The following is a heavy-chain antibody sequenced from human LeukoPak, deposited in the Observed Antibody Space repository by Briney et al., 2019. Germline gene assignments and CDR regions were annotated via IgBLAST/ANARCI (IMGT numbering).Heavy chain of an antibody. CDR1: GYTLTELS. Sequence: ASVKVSCKVSGYTLTELSMHWVREAPGKGLEWMGGFDPEDGETIYAQKFQGRVTMTEDTSTDTAYMELSSLRSEDTAVYYCATDGPRELLPRPFDYWGQGTLVTVS. V-gene: IGHV1-24*01. J-gene: IGHJ4*02. D-gene: IGHD3-10*01. CDR2: FDPEDGET. CDR3: ATDGPRELLPRPFDY.